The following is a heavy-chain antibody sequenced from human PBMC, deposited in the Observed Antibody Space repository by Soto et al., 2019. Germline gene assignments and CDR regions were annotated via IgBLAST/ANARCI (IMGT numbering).Heavy chain of an antibody. CDR3: ARDDHLRYYYGMDV. V-gene: IGHV1-18*01. D-gene: IGHD4-17*01. CDR1: GYTFTSYG. Sequence: ASVKVSCKASGYTFTSYGISWVRQAPGQGLEWMGGIIAINGKTNYAQKFQGRVTITTDVSTSTAYMELSSLRSEDTAVYYCARDDHLRYYYGMDVWGQGTTVTVSS. CDR2: IIAINGKT. J-gene: IGHJ6*02.